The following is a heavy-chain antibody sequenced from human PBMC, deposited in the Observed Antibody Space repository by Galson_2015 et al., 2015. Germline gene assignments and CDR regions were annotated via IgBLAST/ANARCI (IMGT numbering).Heavy chain of an antibody. CDR1: GFTFNSYA. Sequence: SLRLSCAASGFTFNSYAMTWVRQAPGKGLEWISTISDSGAGTYYADSVKGRFTISRDNSKNTLYLQMNSLRAEDTAVYYCAKSVDVVAVTASRYFQHWGQGTLVTVSS. J-gene: IGHJ1*01. CDR3: AKSVDVVAVTASRYFQH. V-gene: IGHV3-23*01. D-gene: IGHD2-15*01. CDR2: ISDSGAGT.